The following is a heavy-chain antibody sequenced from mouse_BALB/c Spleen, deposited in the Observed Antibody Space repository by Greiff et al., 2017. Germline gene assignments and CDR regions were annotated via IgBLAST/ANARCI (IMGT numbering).Heavy chain of an antibody. CDR1: GFNIKDTY. V-gene: IGHV14-3*02. CDR3: ARSYYYYGSSYYFDY. Sequence: VQLQQSGAELVKPGASVKLSCTASGFNIKDTYMHWVKQRPEQGLEWIGRIDPANGNTKYDPKFQGKATITADTSSNTAYLQLSSLTSEDTAVYYCARSYYYYGSSYYFDYWGQGTTLTVSS. CDR2: IDPANGNT. J-gene: IGHJ2*01. D-gene: IGHD1-1*01.